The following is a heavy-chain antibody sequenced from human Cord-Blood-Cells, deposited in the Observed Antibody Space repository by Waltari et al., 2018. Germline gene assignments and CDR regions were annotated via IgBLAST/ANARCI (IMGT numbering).Heavy chain of an antibody. Sequence: QVQLVQAGAEVKKHGASVKVSCKAQGYTCTSYEINRGRQAIGQGLEWMGWMNPNSGNTVYAQKFQGRVTITRNTSISTAYMELSSLRSEDTAVYYCARGRSDDFWSGYQNWFDPWGQGTLVTVSS. CDR2: MNPNSGNT. V-gene: IGHV1-8*03. CDR1: GYTCTSYE. CDR3: ARGRSDDFWSGYQNWFDP. J-gene: IGHJ5*02. D-gene: IGHD3-3*01.